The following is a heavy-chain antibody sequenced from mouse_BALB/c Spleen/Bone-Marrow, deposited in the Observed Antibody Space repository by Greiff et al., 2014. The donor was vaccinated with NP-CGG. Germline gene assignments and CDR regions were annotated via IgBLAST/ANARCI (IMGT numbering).Heavy chain of an antibody. CDR2: IYPGNVNT. CDR1: GYTFTSYY. J-gene: IGHJ4*01. CDR3: ARSLSRYAMDY. Sequence: QVQLKQSGPGLVKPGASVRISCKASGYTFTSYYIHWVKQRPGQGLEWIGWIYPGNVNTKYNEKFKGKATLTADKSSSTAYMQLSSLTSEDSAVYFCARSLSRYAMDYWGQGTSVTVSS. D-gene: IGHD6-2*01. V-gene: IGHV1S56*01.